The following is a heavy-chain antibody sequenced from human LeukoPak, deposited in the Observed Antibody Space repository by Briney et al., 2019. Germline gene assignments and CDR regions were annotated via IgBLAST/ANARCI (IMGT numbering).Heavy chain of an antibody. J-gene: IGHJ4*02. CDR2: TSYDGTYK. Sequence: PGGSLRLSCAVSGLTFSNYAFHWVRQAPGKGLEWVALTSYDGTYKYYGSSVRGRFTISRDNSKNTLYLQMNSLRLEDTAVYYCARGVSDYYDSSGYYAFDYWGQGTLVTVSS. D-gene: IGHD3-22*01. V-gene: IGHV3-30-3*01. CDR3: ARGVSDYYDSSGYYAFDY. CDR1: GLTFSNYA.